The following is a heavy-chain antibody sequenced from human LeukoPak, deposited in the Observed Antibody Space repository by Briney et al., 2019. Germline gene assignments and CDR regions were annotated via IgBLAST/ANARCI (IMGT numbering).Heavy chain of an antibody. Sequence: GGSLRLSCAAQRFTFSNYAMNWVRQAPGKGLEWVSSISSGGDRINYADSVKGRFTISRDDSQNTLYLQMNSLSVEDTAVHFCAKDYYNHQFDCWGQGTLVTVSS. J-gene: IGHJ4*02. CDR1: RFTFSNYA. D-gene: IGHD3-22*01. CDR3: AKDYYNHQFDC. CDR2: ISSGGDRI. V-gene: IGHV3-23*01.